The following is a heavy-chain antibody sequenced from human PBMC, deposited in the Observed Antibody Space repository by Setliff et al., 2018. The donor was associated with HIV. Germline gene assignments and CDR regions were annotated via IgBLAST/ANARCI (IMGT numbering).Heavy chain of an antibody. V-gene: IGHV4-59*08. J-gene: IGHJ4*02. CDR2: IYFTGNT. CDR3: AAATTLDY. Sequence: SETLSLTCTVSGGSISNYYWSWIRQPPGKGQEWIGYIYFTGNTNYNPSLKSRVTISLDTSKNQFFLRLSSVTAADTAVYYCAAATTLDYWGQGTLVTVSS. D-gene: IGHD1-26*01. CDR1: GGSISNYY.